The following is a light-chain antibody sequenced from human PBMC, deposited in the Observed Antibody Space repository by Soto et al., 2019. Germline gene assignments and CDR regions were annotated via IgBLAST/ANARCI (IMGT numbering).Light chain of an antibody. Sequence: DIQMTPSPSILSASVGDRVTITCRTSQGINNYLNWYQQKPGQAPKLLIYDVSHLETGVPFRFRGSGSGQFFTLTIASLQPEDFATYYCQHYYNFPLTFGGGTKVDIK. V-gene: IGKV1-33*01. CDR3: QHYYNFPLT. J-gene: IGKJ4*01. CDR2: DVS. CDR1: QGINNY.